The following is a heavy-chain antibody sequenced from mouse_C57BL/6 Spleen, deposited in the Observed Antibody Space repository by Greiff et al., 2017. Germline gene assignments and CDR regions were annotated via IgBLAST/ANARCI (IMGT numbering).Heavy chain of an antibody. CDR1: GYSITSGYY. J-gene: IGHJ2*01. Sequence: EVQLQASGPGLVKPSQSLSLTCSVTGYSITSGYYWNWIRQFPGNKLEWMGYISYDGSNNYNPSLKNRISITRDTSKNQFFLKLNSVTTEDTATYYCARDGEGFDYWGQGTTLTVSS. CDR3: ARDGEGFDY. V-gene: IGHV3-6*01. CDR2: ISYDGSN.